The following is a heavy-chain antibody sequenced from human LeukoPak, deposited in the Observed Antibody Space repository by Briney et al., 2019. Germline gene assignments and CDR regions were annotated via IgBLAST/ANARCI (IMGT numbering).Heavy chain of an antibody. CDR1: GFTFSSYS. J-gene: IGHJ4*02. Sequence: GGSLRLSCAASGFTFSSYSMNWVRQAPGKGLEWVSSISSSSSYIYYANSVKGRFTISRDNAKNSLHLQMNSLRSEDTAVYYCARGSITLGWAPHDYWGQGTLVTVSS. CDR2: ISSSSSYI. V-gene: IGHV3-21*01. CDR3: ARGSITLGWAPHDY. D-gene: IGHD3-10*01.